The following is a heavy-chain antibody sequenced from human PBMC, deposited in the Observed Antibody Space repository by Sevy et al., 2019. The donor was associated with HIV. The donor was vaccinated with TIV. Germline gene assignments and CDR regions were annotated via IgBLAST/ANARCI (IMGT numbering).Heavy chain of an antibody. J-gene: IGHJ4*02. CDR3: ALAAQVTMTVAVGYFEY. CDR2: IIPIFGTK. CDR1: GGTFNKYP. V-gene: IGHV1-69*13. Sequence: ASVKVSCKAFGGTFNKYPFIWVRQAPGQGLEWMGGIIPIFGTKTYAQKFQGRVTITADEYRNTVYMQLSSLTSEDTAVYWCALAAQVTMTVAVGYFEYWGQGTLVNVSS. D-gene: IGHD1-26*01.